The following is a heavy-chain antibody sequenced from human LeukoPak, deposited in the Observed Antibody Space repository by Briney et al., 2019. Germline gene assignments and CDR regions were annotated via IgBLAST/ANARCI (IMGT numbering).Heavy chain of an antibody. Sequence: SETLSLTCAVHGGSFRGYYWSWIRQPPGKGLGWIGEIKHSGRTNYRPYFTSRVTTSVATYNNQFSMKLSTVTAANTAVYYGARGRPRYNSNYQPFDPWGQGTLVTASS. V-gene: IGHV4-34*01. D-gene: IGHD1-7*01. CDR3: ARGRPRYNSNYQPFDP. CDR1: GGSFRGYY. CDR2: IKHSGRT. J-gene: IGHJ5*02.